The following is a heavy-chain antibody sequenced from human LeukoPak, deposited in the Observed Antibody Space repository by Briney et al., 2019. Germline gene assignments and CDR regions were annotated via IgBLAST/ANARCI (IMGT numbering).Heavy chain of an antibody. Sequence: GGSLRLSCTASGFTFGDYAMSWVRQAPGKGLEWVGFIRSKAYGGTTEYAASVKGRFTISRDDSKSFAYLQMNSLKTEDTAVYYCAKDIRRGPYSSGFDYWGQGTLVTVSS. CDR3: AKDIRRGPYSSGFDY. CDR1: GFTFGDYA. V-gene: IGHV3-49*04. CDR2: IRSKAYGGTT. D-gene: IGHD6-19*01. J-gene: IGHJ4*02.